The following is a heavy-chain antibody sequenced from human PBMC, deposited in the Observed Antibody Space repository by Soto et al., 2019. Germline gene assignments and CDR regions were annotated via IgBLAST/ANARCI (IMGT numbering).Heavy chain of an antibody. Sequence: EVQLVESGGGLVQPGGSLRLSCAASGFSFSTYDMNWVRQAPGKGLEWVSYISSGGQTIKSTDSVKGRFTISRDNAKNSLYLQMSGVRDDDPGVYYCARDPQRGYSGMDVWGQGTKVTVYS. CDR2: ISSGGQTI. V-gene: IGHV3-48*02. D-gene: IGHD2-15*01. CDR3: ARDPQRGYSGMDV. CDR1: GFSFSTYD. J-gene: IGHJ6*02.